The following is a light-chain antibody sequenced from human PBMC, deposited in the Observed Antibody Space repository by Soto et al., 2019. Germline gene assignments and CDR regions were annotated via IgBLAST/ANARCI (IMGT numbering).Light chain of an antibody. J-gene: IGKJ4*01. CDR1: QDISSS. CDR2: AAS. V-gene: IGKV1-9*01. CDR3: QQLRSYPST. Sequence: IQLTQSPSSLSASVGDRVTITCRAIQDISSSLGWYQQKPVKAPKLLIYAASILQSGVPSRFSGSGFGTAFTLTISRLQAEDFASYFCQQLRSYPSTFGGGTKVEIK.